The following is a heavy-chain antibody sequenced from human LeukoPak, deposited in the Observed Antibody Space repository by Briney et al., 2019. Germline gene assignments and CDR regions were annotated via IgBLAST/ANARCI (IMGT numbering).Heavy chain of an antibody. D-gene: IGHD4/OR15-4a*01. CDR3: ARGRRIVVLPGRGYFDL. CDR1: GFTFSSYD. CDR2: IGTAGDT. V-gene: IGHV3-13*01. Sequence: GGSLRLSCAASGFTFSSYDMHWVRQATGKGLEWVSAIGTAGDTYYPGSVKGRFTISRENAKNSLYLQMNSLRAGDTAVYYCARGRRIVVLPGRGYFDLWGRGTLVTVSS. J-gene: IGHJ2*01.